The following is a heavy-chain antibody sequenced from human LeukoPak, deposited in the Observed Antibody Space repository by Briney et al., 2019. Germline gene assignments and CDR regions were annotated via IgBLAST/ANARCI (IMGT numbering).Heavy chain of an antibody. CDR3: ARDPVAYCGGDCYGAGLDP. CDR2: IYSGGST. J-gene: IGHJ5*02. CDR1: GFTVSSNY. Sequence: GVSLRLSCAASGFTVSSNYMSWVRQAPGKGLEWVSVIYSGGSTYYADSVKGRFTISRDNSKNTLYLQMNSLRAEDTAVYYCARDPVAYCGGDCYGAGLDPWGQGTLVTVSS. D-gene: IGHD2-21*01. V-gene: IGHV3-53*01.